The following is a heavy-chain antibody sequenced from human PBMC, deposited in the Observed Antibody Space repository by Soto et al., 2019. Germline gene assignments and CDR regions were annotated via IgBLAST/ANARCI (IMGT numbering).Heavy chain of an antibody. J-gene: IGHJ6*02. CDR1: GYTFTSYG. V-gene: IGHV1-18*04. Sequence: QVQLVQSGAEVKKPGASVKVSCKASGYTFTSYGISWVRQAPGQGLEWMGWISAYNGNTNYAQKLQGRVTMTTDTSTRTAYMGVRSLGSDGTAGDFWARDGRYDFLRGYRGYLYYGMDVWGQGTTVTVSS. D-gene: IGHD3-3*01. CDR3: ARDGRYDFLRGYRGYLYYGMDV. CDR2: ISAYNGNT.